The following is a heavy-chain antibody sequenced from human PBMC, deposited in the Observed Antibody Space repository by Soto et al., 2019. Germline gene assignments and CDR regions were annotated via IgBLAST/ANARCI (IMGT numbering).Heavy chain of an antibody. CDR2: IYYSGTT. V-gene: IGHV4-61*01. Sequence: PSETLSLTCGVSGDSVSNDNYYWSWIRQPPGKGLEWIGYIYYSGTTNYNSYLKSRLSLSVDMSKNQFSLKLASVTAADTAVYFCARSQRGRTAFTFDYWGQGALVTVS. CDR1: GDSVSNDNYY. CDR3: ARSQRGRTAFTFDY. J-gene: IGHJ4*02. D-gene: IGHD3-16*01.